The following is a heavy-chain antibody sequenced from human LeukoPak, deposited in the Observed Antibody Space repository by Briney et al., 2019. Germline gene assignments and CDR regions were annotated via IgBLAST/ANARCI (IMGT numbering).Heavy chain of an antibody. J-gene: IGHJ3*02. CDR3: AKALFGDRRVGAFDI. CDR1: GFTFSSYA. Sequence: GGSLRLSCAASGFTFSSYAMSWVRQAPGKGLEWVASISNSGGSTYYADSVKGRFTISRDNSKKTLYLQMNSLIAEDTALYYCAKALFGDRRVGAFDIWGLGTMLTVSS. D-gene: IGHD3-10*02. V-gene: IGHV3-23*01. CDR2: ISNSGGST.